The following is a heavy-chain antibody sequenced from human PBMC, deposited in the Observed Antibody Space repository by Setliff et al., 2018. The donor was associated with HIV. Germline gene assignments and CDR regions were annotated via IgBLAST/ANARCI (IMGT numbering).Heavy chain of an antibody. V-gene: IGHV3-48*03. CDR3: AREIRTVYTGGHYFYGIDV. D-gene: IGHD3-16*01. CDR2: ITGSGDTI. CDR1: GFTFSNYE. Sequence: GGSLRLSCAASGFTFSNYEMSWVRQAPGKGPEWVSYITGSGDTIYYADSVKGRFTMSRENARNSLYLQMNSLRVGDTAVYYCAREIRTVYTGGHYFYGIDVWGQGTAVTVSS. J-gene: IGHJ6*02.